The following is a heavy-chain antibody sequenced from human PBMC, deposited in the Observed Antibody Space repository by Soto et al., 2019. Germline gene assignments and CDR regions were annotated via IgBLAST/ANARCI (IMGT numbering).Heavy chain of an antibody. CDR2: INHSGST. J-gene: IGHJ4*02. V-gene: IGHV4-34*01. D-gene: IGHD2-8*02. CDR3: ARDKITGLFAY. Sequence: KPSETLSLTCAVYGGSFSGYYWTWIRQPPGTGLEWIGEINHSGSTNYNPSLKSRVTISVDTSKNQFSLKLTSVTAADTAVYYCARDKITGLFAYWGQGTLVTVSS. CDR1: GGSFSGYY.